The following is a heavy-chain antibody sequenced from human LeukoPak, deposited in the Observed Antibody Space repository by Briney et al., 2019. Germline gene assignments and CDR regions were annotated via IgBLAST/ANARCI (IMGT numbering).Heavy chain of an antibody. V-gene: IGHV3-13*01. CDR2: IGTAGDT. CDR3: ARDSTDYDILTGYYGHHDY. Sequence: QPGGSLRLSCAASGFTFSSYDMHWVRQATGKGLEWVSAIGTAGDTYYPGSVKGRFTISRENAKNSLYLQMNSLRAGDTAVYYCARDSTDYDILTGYYGHHDYWGQGTLVTVSS. J-gene: IGHJ4*02. D-gene: IGHD3-9*01. CDR1: GFTFSSYD.